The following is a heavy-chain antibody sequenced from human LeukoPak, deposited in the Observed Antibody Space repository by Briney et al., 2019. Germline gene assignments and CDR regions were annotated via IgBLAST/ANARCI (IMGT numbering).Heavy chain of an antibody. CDR1: GGSISSSSYY. J-gene: IGHJ4*02. D-gene: IGHD3-10*01. V-gene: IGHV4-39*01. CDR2: IYYSGST. Sequence: SETLSLTCTVSGGSISSSSYYWGWIRQPPGKGLEWIGSIYYSGSTYYNPSLKSRVTVSVDTSKNQFSLKLSSVTAADTAAYYCARHRDGSGQLNLYFDYWGQGTLVTVSS. CDR3: ARHRDGSGQLNLYFDY.